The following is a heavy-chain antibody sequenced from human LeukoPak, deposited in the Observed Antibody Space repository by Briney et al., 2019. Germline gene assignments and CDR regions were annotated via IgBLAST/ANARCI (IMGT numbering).Heavy chain of an antibody. CDR1: GYTLTELS. V-gene: IGHV1-24*01. D-gene: IGHD3-9*01. J-gene: IGHJ4*02. CDR2: FDPEDGET. Sequence: ASVKVSCKVSGYTLTELSMHWVRQAPGKGLEWMGGFDPEDGETICAQKFQGRVTMTEDTSTDTAYMELSSLRSEDTAVYYCATGVFHYDILTGYYGSLMDYWGQGTLVTVSS. CDR3: ATGVFHYDILTGYYGSLMDY.